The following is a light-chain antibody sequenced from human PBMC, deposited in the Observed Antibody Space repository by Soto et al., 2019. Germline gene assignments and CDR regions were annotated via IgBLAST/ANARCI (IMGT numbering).Light chain of an antibody. V-gene: IGKV1-5*03. J-gene: IGKJ1*01. CDR3: QHYNSYGK. Sequence: DIQITQSPSTLSESAVDRVTISFRAGQNLNRWLAWYQQKPGKAPKLLIYKASTLKSGVPSRFSGSGSGTEFTLTISSLQPDDFATYYCQHYNSYGKFGQGTKVDIK. CDR1: QNLNRW. CDR2: KAS.